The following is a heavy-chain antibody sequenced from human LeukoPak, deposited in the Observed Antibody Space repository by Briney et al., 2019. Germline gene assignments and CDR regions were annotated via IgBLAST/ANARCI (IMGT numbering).Heavy chain of an antibody. CDR2: ISYDGSNK. Sequence: QSGGSLRLSCAASGFTFSSYGMHWVRQAPGKGLEWVAVISYDGSNKYYADSVKGRFTISRDNSKNTLYLQMNSLRAEDTAVYYCAKDGSDSSSFDYWGQGTLVTVSS. D-gene: IGHD6-19*01. J-gene: IGHJ4*02. CDR1: GFTFSSYG. V-gene: IGHV3-30*18. CDR3: AKDGSDSSSFDY.